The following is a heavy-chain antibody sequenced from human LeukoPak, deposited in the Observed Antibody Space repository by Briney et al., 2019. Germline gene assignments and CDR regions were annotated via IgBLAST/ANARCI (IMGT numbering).Heavy chain of an antibody. CDR2: INHGGST. CDR1: GGSFSGYY. V-gene: IGHV4-34*01. J-gene: IGHJ5*02. CDR3: ARVKMEVPAYP. D-gene: IGHD2-2*01. Sequence: SETLSLTCAVYGGSFSGYYWSWIRQPPGKGLEWIGEINHGGSTNYNPSLKSRVTISVDTSKNQFSLKLSSVTAADTAVYYCARVKMEVPAYPWGQGTLVTVSS.